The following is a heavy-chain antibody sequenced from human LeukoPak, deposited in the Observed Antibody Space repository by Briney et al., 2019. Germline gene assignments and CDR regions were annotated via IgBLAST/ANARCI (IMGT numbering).Heavy chain of an antibody. CDR3: ARDYYYDSGGYSPFDY. CDR1: GYTFTSYG. V-gene: IGHV1-18*01. CDR2: ISAYNDNT. D-gene: IGHD3-22*01. J-gene: IGHJ4*02. Sequence: ASVKVSCKASGYTFTSYGISWVRQAPGQGLEWMGWISAYNDNTNYAQKLQGRVTMTTDTSTSTAYMELRSLRSDDTAVYYCARDYYYDSGGYSPFDYWGQGTLVTVSS.